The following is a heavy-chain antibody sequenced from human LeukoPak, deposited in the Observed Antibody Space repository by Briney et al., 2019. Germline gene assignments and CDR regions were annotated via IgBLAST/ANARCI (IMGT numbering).Heavy chain of an antibody. J-gene: IGHJ4*02. CDR1: GFTFSSYA. V-gene: IGHV3-23*01. CDR2: ISGSGDNT. Sequence: PGGSLRLSCAASGFTFSSYAMSWVRQAPGKGLEWVSGISGSGDNTYYADSVKGRFTISRDNSKNTLFLQMNSLRAEDTAVYYCAKEGTYCSSTSCYAYVEYWGQGTLVTVSS. CDR3: AKEGTYCSSTSCYAYVEY. D-gene: IGHD2-2*01.